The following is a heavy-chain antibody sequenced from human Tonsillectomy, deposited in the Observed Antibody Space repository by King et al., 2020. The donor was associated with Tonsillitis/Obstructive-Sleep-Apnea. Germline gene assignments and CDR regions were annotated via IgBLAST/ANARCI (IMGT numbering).Heavy chain of an antibody. J-gene: IGHJ5*02. CDR3: ARGYYYDSSAYYPSP. V-gene: IGHV3-48*03. CDR2: IGASGSTI. Sequence: VQLVESGGGLVQPGGSLRLSCAASGFTFSSYEMNWVRQSPGKGLEWVSYIGASGSTIYYADSVKGRFTISRDNAKNSLYLQMNSLRAEDTAVYYCARGYYYDSSAYYPSPWGQGTLVTVSS. D-gene: IGHD3-22*01. CDR1: GFTFSSYE.